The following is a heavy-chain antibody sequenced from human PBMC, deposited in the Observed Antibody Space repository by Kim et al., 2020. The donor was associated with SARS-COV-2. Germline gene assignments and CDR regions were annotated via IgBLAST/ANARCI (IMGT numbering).Heavy chain of an antibody. D-gene: IGHD3-16*02. V-gene: IGHV3-23*01. CDR2: ISGSGGST. CDR1: GFTFSSYV. CDR3: ARTVGGSLRYSGS. Sequence: GGSLRLSCAASGFTFSSYVMTWVRQAPGKGLEWVSTISGSGGSTYYADSVKGRFTISRDNSNNTLYLQMTNLGAEDTAVYYCARTVGGSLRYSGSWGQGTLVTVSS. J-gene: IGHJ5*02.